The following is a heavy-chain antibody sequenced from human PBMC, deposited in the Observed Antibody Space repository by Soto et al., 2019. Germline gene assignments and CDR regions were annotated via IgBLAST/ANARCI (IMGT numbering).Heavy chain of an antibody. J-gene: IGHJ4*02. CDR2: ISASGGST. Sequence: EVQLLESGGGLVQPGGSLRLACVVSGFTFNNYAMNWVRQAPGKGLEWVSGISASGGSTYYADSVKGRFTISRDSSTHTLYLKMNSLRADDTAIYYCAIHFYYGSGSYYAVDYWGQGTLVTVSS. CDR3: AIHFYYGSGSYYAVDY. V-gene: IGHV3-23*01. D-gene: IGHD3-10*01. CDR1: GFTFNNYA.